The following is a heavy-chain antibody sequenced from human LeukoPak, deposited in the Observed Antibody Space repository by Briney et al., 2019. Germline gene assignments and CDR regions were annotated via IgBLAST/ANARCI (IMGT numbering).Heavy chain of an antibody. J-gene: IGHJ4*02. CDR1: GYIFTSYR. CDR3: AKGGYFYDSSGYPDY. Sequence: GESLKISCKGSGYIFTSYRIGWVRQMPGKGLEWMGIIYPGDSDTRYSPSFQGQVTISADKSISTAYLQWSSLKASDTAMYYCAKGGYFYDSSGYPDYWGQGTLVTVSS. CDR2: IYPGDSDT. D-gene: IGHD3-22*01. V-gene: IGHV5-51*01.